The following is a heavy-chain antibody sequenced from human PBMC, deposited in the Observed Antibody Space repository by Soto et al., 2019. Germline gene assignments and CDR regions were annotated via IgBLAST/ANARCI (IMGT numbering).Heavy chain of an antibody. D-gene: IGHD3-16*01. J-gene: IGHJ3*02. V-gene: IGHV1-18*01. CDR2: ISAYNGNT. CDR3: ARDLGGSSPNDVLDI. CDR1: GFTFTSYG. Sequence: ASVKVSCKAPGFTFTSYGICWVRQSPGQGLEWMGWISAYNGNTNYAQKLQGRVTMTTDTSTSTAYMELRSLRSDDTAVYYCARDLGGSSPNDVLDIWGQGKMVTVSS.